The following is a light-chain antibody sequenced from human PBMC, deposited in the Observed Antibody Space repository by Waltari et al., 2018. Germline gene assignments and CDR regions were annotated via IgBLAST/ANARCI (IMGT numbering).Light chain of an antibody. CDR2: KVS. CDR1: QGLVFSDGNTY. Sequence: DVVMTQSPLSLPVTLGQSASISCRSSQGLVFSDGNTYLHWFQQRPGQSPRRLIYKVSNRDSGVPDRFSGGGSGTDFTLTISRVEPEDVGVYYCMQSTQWPYTFGQGTKLEIK. V-gene: IGKV2-30*01. J-gene: IGKJ2*01. CDR3: MQSTQWPYT.